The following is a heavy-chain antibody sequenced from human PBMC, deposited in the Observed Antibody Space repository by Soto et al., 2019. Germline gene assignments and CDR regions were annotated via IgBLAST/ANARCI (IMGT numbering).Heavy chain of an antibody. CDR1: GGSISSGDYY. CDR3: ARADRGYCSGGSCPGDY. Sequence: QVQLQESGPGLVKPSQTLSLTCTVSGGSISSGDYYWSWIRQPPGKGLEWIGYIYYSGSTYYNPSRKSRVTISVDTSKNQFSLKLSSVTAADTAVYYCARADRGYCSGGSCPGDYWGQGTLVTVSS. D-gene: IGHD2-15*01. J-gene: IGHJ4*02. V-gene: IGHV4-30-4*01. CDR2: IYYSGST.